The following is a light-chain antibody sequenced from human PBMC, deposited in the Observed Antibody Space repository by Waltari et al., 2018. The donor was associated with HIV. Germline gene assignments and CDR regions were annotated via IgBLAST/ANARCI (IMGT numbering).Light chain of an antibody. V-gene: IGLV1-44*01. CDR1: SSTIATNI. CDR2: NNN. Sequence: QSVLTQPPSASGTPGQRVTISCSGRSSTIATNIVSCYQHLPPTAPKLLIYNNNQRPSGVPDRFSGSKSGTSASLAISGLQSEDEADYYCATWDVSLNGYVLFGGGTKVTVL. J-gene: IGLJ2*01. CDR3: ATWDVSLNGYVL.